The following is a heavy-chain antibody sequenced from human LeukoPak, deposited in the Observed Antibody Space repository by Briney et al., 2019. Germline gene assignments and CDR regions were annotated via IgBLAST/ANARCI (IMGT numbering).Heavy chain of an antibody. CDR1: GYTFTGYY. Sequence: ASVKVSCEASGYTFTGYYMHWVRQAPGQGLEWMGWINPNSGGTNYAQKFQGRVTMTRDTSISTAYMELSRLRSDDTAVYYCASALHRGYCSSTSCYSGGFWGQGTLVTVSS. J-gene: IGHJ4*02. CDR3: ASALHRGYCSSTSCYSGGF. CDR2: INPNSGGT. D-gene: IGHD2-2*01. V-gene: IGHV1-2*02.